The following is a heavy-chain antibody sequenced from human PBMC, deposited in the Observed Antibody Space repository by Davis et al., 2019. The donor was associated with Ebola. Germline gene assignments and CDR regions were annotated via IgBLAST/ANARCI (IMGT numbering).Heavy chain of an antibody. Sequence: HTGGSLRPSCPPSGSTSSSYAMSWVRQAPGKGLVWVSRINSDVHTTNYADSVNGRFTISRDNAKNTLYLQMNSLRAEDTAVNYCARGKRFCSGDICANWFDPWGQGTLVTVSS. CDR1: GSTSSSYA. V-gene: IGHV3-74*01. CDR2: INSDVHTT. D-gene: IGHD2-15*01. J-gene: IGHJ5*02. CDR3: ARGKRFCSGDICANWFDP.